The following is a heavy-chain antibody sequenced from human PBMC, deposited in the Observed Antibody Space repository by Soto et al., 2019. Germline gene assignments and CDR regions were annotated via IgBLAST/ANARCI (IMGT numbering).Heavy chain of an antibody. CDR3: ARDPGYCTNGVCPIYDF. Sequence: PSETLSLTCTVSGDSIKNYFWSWVRQPPGKGLEWIGHFYHSGTTNYSPALKSRVTISIDQSKNQFSLRLNSVTAADTAVCFCARDPGYCTNGVCPIYDFWGQGIPVTVSS. D-gene: IGHD2-8*01. V-gene: IGHV4-59*01. CDR1: GDSIKNYF. J-gene: IGHJ4*02. CDR2: FYHSGTT.